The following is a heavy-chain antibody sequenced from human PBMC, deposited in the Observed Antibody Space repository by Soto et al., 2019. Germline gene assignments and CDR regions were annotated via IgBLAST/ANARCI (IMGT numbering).Heavy chain of an antibody. D-gene: IGHD6-13*01. J-gene: IGHJ4*02. CDR3: AKDLAAAGSLDY. V-gene: IGHV3-9*01. CDR1: GFTFDDYA. Sequence: GGSLRLSCAASGFTFDDYAMHWVRQAPGKGLEWVSGISWNSGSIGYADSVKGRFTISRDNAKNSLYLQMNSLRAEDTALYYCAKDLAAAGSLDYWGQGTLVTVSS. CDR2: ISWNSGSI.